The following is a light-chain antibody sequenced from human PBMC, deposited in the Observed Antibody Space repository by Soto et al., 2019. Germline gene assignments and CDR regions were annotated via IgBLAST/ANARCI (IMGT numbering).Light chain of an antibody. CDR2: GAS. CDR3: QHYGSSRLT. V-gene: IGKV3-20*01. CDR1: QSVSSSY. J-gene: IGKJ4*01. Sequence: EIVLTQSPGTLSLSPGERATLSCRASQSVSSSYLAWYQQKPGQAPRLLIYGASSKATSIPDRFSGSGSGTDFTLTISRLEPEDFAVYYCQHYGSSRLTFGGGTKVEIK.